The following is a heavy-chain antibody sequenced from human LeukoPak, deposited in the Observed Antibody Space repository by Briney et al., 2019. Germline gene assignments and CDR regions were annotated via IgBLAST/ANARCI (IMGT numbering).Heavy chain of an antibody. CDR3: AGKERPYYGSGSNDY. V-gene: IGHV1-69*04. Sequence: SSVKVSCKASGGTFSSYAISWVRQAPGQGLEWMGRIIPILGIANYAQKFQGRVTITADNSTSTAYMELSSLRSEDTAVYYCAGKERPYYGSGSNDYWGQGTLVTVSS. J-gene: IGHJ4*02. D-gene: IGHD3-10*01. CDR2: IIPILGIA. CDR1: GGTFSSYA.